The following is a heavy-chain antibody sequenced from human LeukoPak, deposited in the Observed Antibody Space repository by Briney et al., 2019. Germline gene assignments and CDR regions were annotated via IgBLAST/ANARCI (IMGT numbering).Heavy chain of an antibody. D-gene: IGHD2-2*02. J-gene: IGHJ4*02. Sequence: SETLSLTCTVSGGSLSSSTYYWGWIRQPPGKGLEWIGNIYYSGSTYYKPSLKSRVTISVDMSRNQFSLRLSSVTAADTAVYYCARVVPAAIFDYWGQETLVTVSS. CDR1: GGSLSSSTYY. CDR2: IYYSGST. V-gene: IGHV4-39*07. CDR3: ARVVPAAIFDY.